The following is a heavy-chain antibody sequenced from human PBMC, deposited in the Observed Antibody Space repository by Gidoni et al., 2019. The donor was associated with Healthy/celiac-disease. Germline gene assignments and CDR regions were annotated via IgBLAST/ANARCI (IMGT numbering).Heavy chain of an antibody. D-gene: IGHD3-16*01. V-gene: IGHV4-34*01. CDR3: ARMQVGVYYGMDV. J-gene: IGHJ6*02. Sequence: SLKSRVTISVDTSKNQFSLKLSSVTAADTAVYYCARMQVGVYYGMDVWGQGTTVTVSS.